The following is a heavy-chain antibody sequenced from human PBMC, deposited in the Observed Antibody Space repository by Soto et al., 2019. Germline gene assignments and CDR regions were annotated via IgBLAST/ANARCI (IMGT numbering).Heavy chain of an antibody. Sequence: EVQLVESGGGLVKPGGSLRLSCAASGFTFSSYSMNWVRQAPGKGLEWVSSISSSSSYIYYADSVKGRFTISRDNGKNSLYLQMNSLRAEDTAVYYCARDRYGSGRSPFDYWGQGTLVTVSS. CDR2: ISSSSSYI. J-gene: IGHJ4*02. CDR1: GFTFSSYS. D-gene: IGHD3-10*01. V-gene: IGHV3-21*01. CDR3: ARDRYGSGRSPFDY.